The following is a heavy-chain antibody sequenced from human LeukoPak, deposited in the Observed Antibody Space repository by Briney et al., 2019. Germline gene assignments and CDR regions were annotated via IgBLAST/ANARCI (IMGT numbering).Heavy chain of an antibody. CDR2: ISGSGGST. V-gene: IGHV3-23*01. CDR3: ARMSGSRLPGN. D-gene: IGHD3-3*01. J-gene: IGHJ4*02. Sequence: PGGSLRLSCAASGFTFSNYAMSWVRQAPGKGLEWVSAISGSGGSTYYADSVKGRFTISRDNGKNSLYLQMNSLRAEDTAVYYCARMSGSRLPGNWGQGTLVTVSS. CDR1: GFTFSNYA.